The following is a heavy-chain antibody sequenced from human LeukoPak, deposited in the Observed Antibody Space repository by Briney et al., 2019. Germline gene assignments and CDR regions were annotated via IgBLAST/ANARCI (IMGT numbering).Heavy chain of an antibody. CDR3: ARGSTREVVPAAIDY. CDR1: GGSFSGYY. D-gene: IGHD2-2*02. J-gene: IGHJ4*02. Sequence: PSETLSLTCAVYGGSFSGYYWSWTRQPPGKGLEWIGEINHSGSTNYNPSLKSRVTISVDTSKNQFSLKLSSVTAADTAVYYCARGSTREVVPAAIDYWGQGTLVTVSS. CDR2: INHSGST. V-gene: IGHV4-34*01.